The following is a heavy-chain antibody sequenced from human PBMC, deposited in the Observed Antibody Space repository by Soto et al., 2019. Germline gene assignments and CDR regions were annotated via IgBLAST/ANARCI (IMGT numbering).Heavy chain of an antibody. CDR2: INPSGGST. Sequence: QVQLVQSGAEVKKPGASVKVSCKASGYTFTSYYIHWVRQAPGQGLEWMGRINPSGGSTNYAQKFQGRVTMTGDTSTSTLYMDLRSLRTEDTAVYYCTMRVEMDYWGQGTRVTVSS. D-gene: IGHD1-1*01. CDR3: TMRVEMDY. CDR1: GYTFTSYY. J-gene: IGHJ4*02. V-gene: IGHV1-46*03.